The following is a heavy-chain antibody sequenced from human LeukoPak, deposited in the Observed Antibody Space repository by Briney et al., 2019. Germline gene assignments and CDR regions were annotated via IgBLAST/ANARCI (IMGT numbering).Heavy chain of an antibody. CDR3: ARGMSSYGYRLDY. J-gene: IGHJ4*02. CDR1: GFTFSSYW. V-gene: IGHV3-7*01. CDR2: IKQDGSEK. Sequence: GGSLRLSCAASGFTFSSYWMSWVRQAPGKGLEWVANIKQDGSEKYYVDSVKGRFTISRDNAKNSLYLQMNSLRAEDTAVYYCARGMSSYGYRLDYWGQGTLVTVSS. D-gene: IGHD5-18*01.